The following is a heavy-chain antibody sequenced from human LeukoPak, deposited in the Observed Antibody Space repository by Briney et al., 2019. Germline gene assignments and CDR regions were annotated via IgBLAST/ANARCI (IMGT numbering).Heavy chain of an antibody. D-gene: IGHD3-10*01. V-gene: IGHV3-23*01. CDR3: AKGLLWFGELLSHDGMDV. CDR2: ISGSGGST. CDR1: GFTFSSYA. Sequence: PGGSLRLSCAASGFTFSSYAMSWVRQAPGKGLEWVSAISGSGGSTYYADSVKGRFTISRDNSKNTLYLQMNSLRAEDTAVYYCAKGLLWFGELLSHDGMDVWGQGTTVTVSS. J-gene: IGHJ6*02.